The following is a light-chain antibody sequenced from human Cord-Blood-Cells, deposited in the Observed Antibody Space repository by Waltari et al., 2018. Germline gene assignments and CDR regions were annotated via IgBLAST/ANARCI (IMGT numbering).Light chain of an antibody. CDR1: SSDVGGYNY. CDR2: DVS. J-gene: IGLJ3*02. V-gene: IGLV2-14*03. Sequence: QSALTQPASVSGSPGQSITISCTGTSSDVGGYNYVSWYQQHPGKAPKLVIYDVSNRPSGVSKRFSGYKSGNTASLTISGLQAEDEADYYCSSYTSSSTLVFGGGTKLTVL. CDR3: SSYTSSSTLV.